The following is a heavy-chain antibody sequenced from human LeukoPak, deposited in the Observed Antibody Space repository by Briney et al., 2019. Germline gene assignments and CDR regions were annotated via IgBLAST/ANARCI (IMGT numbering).Heavy chain of an antibody. CDR1: GDSVSSNNAA. Sequence: SQTLSLTCAISGDSVSSNNAAWNWIRQSPSRGLEWLGRTYYRSKWFNDYAVSVKRRITISPDTSKNQVSLHLNSVTPEDTAVYYCARTRYSSGGAYYYGLDVWGQGTTVTVSS. CDR3: ARTRYSSGGAYYYGLDV. CDR2: TYYRSKWFN. V-gene: IGHV6-1*01. D-gene: IGHD6-19*01. J-gene: IGHJ6*02.